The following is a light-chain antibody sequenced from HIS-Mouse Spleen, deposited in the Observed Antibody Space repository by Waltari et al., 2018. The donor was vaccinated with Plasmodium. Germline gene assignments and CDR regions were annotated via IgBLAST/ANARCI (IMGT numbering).Light chain of an antibody. V-gene: IGKV3-11*01. J-gene: IGKJ4*01. CDR2: AAS. Sequence: EIVLTQSPATLSLSPGERATLSCRASQRVSSYLAWYQPKPGPAPRRLIYAASNRATGIPARVSGSGSGTDFTLTISSLEPEDFAVYYWQQRSNWPSLTFGGGTKVEIK. CDR3: QQRSNWPSLT. CDR1: QRVSSY.